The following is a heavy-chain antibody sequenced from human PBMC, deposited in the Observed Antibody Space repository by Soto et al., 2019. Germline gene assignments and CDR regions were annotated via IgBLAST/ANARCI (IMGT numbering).Heavy chain of an antibody. CDR3: AKDSSQFLEWLLPQTYYYYGMDV. CDR2: ISWDGGST. J-gene: IGHJ6*02. D-gene: IGHD3-3*01. CDR1: GFTFDDYT. Sequence: GGSLRLSCAASGFTFDDYTMHWVRQAPGKGLEWVSLISWDGGSTYYADSVKGRFTISRDNSKNSLYLQMNSLRTEDTALYYCAKDSSQFLEWLLPQTYYYYGMDVWGQGTTVTVSS. V-gene: IGHV3-43*01.